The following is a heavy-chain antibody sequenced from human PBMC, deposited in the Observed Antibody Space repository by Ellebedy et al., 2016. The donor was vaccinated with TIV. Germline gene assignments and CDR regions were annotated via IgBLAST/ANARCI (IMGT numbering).Heavy chain of an antibody. J-gene: IGHJ4*02. CDR2: INHSGST. CDR1: GFTLRNHI. Sequence: GSLRLSCTASGFTLRNHIMNWIRQPPGKGLEWIGGINHSGSTNSNPSLESRVTMSVDSSANQVSLKLSSVTAADTAVYYCARGQGFCSRTSCLTDHFDYWGQGSQVIVSS. V-gene: IGHV4-34*01. CDR3: ARGQGFCSRTSCLTDHFDY. D-gene: IGHD2-2*01.